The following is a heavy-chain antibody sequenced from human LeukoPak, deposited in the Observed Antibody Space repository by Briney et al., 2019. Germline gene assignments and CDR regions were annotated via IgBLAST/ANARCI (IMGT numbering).Heavy chain of an antibody. CDR2: IHYSGST. D-gene: IGHD1-26*01. CDR1: GGSISSYY. J-gene: IGHJ3*02. CDR3: ARGKWDLESGEAFDI. V-gene: IGHV4-59*01. Sequence: SETLSLTCTVSGGSISSYYWSWIRQPPGPGLEGSGYIHYSGSTNYNPSLKSRVAMSVDTSKNQFSLKLSSVTAADTAVYYCARGKWDLESGEAFDIWGQGTMVTVSS.